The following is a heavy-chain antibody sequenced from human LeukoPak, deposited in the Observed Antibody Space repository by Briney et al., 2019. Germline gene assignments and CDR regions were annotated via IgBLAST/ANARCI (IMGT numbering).Heavy chain of an antibody. V-gene: IGHV1-69*04. J-gene: IGHJ6*02. Sequence: GASVKVSCKASGGTFSSYAISWVRQAPGQGLEWMGRIIPILDIANYAQKFQDRVTITADKSTSTAYMELSSLISEDTAVYYCARGGYSSRNYYYGMDVWGQGTTVTVSS. CDR2: IIPILDIA. CDR3: ARGGYSSRNYYYGMDV. CDR1: GGTFSSYA. D-gene: IGHD6-13*01.